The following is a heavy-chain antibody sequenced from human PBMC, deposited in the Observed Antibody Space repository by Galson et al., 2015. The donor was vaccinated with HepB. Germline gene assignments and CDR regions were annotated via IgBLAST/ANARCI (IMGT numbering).Heavy chain of an antibody. J-gene: IGHJ4*02. D-gene: IGHD2-15*01. CDR3: AKVYGYCSGGTCYVDY. V-gene: IGHV3-23*01. CDR2: ISGSGGNT. Sequence: SLRLSCAASGFTFSSYAMTWVRQAPGKGLEWVSAISGSGGNTHYADSVKGRFTISRDNSKNTLYLQMSSLRAEDTALYYCAKVYGYCSGGTCYVDYWGPGLLVTVSS. CDR1: GFTFSSYA.